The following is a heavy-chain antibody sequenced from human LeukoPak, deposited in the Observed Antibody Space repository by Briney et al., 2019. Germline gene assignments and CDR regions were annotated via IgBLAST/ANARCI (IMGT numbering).Heavy chain of an antibody. V-gene: IGHV4-39*01. J-gene: IGHJ5*02. Sequence: PSETLSLTCIVSGGSGSDYWGWIRPPPGKGREWIGSIYYSGSTYYNTSLKSRVTISVDTSKNQFSLKLSSVTAADTAVYYCSRHLRYFDCFSTFDPWGQGALVTVSS. CDR1: GGSGSDY. CDR3: SRHLRYFDCFSTFDP. CDR2: IYYSGST. D-gene: IGHD3-9*01.